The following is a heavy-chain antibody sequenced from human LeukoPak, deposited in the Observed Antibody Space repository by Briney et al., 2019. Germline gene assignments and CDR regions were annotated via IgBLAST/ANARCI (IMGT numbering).Heavy chain of an antibody. V-gene: IGHV3-23*01. CDR2: ISGSGGST. D-gene: IGHD3-9*01. CDR1: GFTFSSYA. CDR3: VRDNDWAFHY. J-gene: IGHJ4*02. Sequence: GGSLRLSCAASGFTFSSYAMSWVRQAPGKGLEWVSAISGSGGSTYYADSVKGRFTISRDNSKNTLYLQMDSLRDEDTALYYCVRDNDWAFHYWGQGTLVTVSS.